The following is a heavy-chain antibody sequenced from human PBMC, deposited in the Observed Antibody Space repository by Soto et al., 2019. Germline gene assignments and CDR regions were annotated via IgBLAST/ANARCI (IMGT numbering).Heavy chain of an antibody. CDR3: ARDHYDGTGYYSNAFDV. Sequence: QVQLVESGGGLVKPGGSLRLSCVASAFTFSDYYMSWIRQAPGKGLEWVSYISGSGTTLYYADSVKGRFTISRDNAKNSLYLQMNSLRAEDTAVYYCARDHYDGTGYYSNAFDVCGQGPMVTVSS. CDR1: AFTFSDYY. CDR2: ISGSGTTL. D-gene: IGHD3-22*01. J-gene: IGHJ3*01. V-gene: IGHV3-11*01.